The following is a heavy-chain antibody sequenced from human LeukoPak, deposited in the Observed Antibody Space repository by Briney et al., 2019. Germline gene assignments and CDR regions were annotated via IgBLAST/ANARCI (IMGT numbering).Heavy chain of an antibody. V-gene: IGHV4-39*01. J-gene: IGHJ4*02. CDR1: GDSISIISYF. D-gene: IGHD3-3*01. CDR3: ARHFPQNGFWSEHSV. CDR2: LYFSGTT. Sequence: SETLSLTCTVSGDSISIISYFWGWIRQPPGKGLEWIGSLYFSGTTYYNPSLRSRVSISGDTSKNQFSLNLTSVTAADTAAYYCARHFPQNGFWSEHSVWGQGTLVTVSS.